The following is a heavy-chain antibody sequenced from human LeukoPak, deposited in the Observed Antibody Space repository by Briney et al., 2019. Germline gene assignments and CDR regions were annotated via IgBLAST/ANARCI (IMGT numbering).Heavy chain of an antibody. Sequence: GGSLRLSCAASGFTFSDYYMSWIRQAPGKGLEWVSAISGSGGSTYYADSVKGRFTISRDNSKNTLYLQMNSLRAEDTAVYYCARDWGYSYGYPPDYWGQGTLVTVSS. D-gene: IGHD5-18*01. J-gene: IGHJ4*02. CDR1: GFTFSDYY. CDR2: ISGSGGST. CDR3: ARDWGYSYGYPPDY. V-gene: IGHV3-23*01.